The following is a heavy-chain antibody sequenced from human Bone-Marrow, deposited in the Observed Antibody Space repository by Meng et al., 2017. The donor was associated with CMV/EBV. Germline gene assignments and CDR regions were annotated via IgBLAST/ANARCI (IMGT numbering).Heavy chain of an antibody. CDR3: ASGRYGSGNNWFDP. CDR1: GGSFSGYY. V-gene: IGHV4-34*01. CDR2: INHSGST. J-gene: IGHJ5*02. Sequence: AVYGGSFSGYYWSWMRQPPGKGLEWIGEINHSGSTNYNPSLKSRVTISVDTSKNQFSLKLSSVTAADTAVYYCASGRYGSGNNWFDPWGQGTLVTVSS. D-gene: IGHD3-10*01.